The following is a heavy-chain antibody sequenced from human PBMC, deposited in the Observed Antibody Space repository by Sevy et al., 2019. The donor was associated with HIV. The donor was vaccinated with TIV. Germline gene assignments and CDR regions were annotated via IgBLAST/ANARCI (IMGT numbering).Heavy chain of an antibody. D-gene: IGHD6-13*01. CDR2: IKKDGSVK. CDR3: VRAIAAAGSF. Sequence: GGSLRLSCAASGFSLNNYWMNWVRQAPGKGLEWVANIKKDGSVKYYVDSVKGRFTISRDNARNLLYLQMNSLRVEDTALYYCVRAIAAAGSFWGQGNLVTVSS. CDR1: GFSLNNYW. V-gene: IGHV3-7*01. J-gene: IGHJ4*02.